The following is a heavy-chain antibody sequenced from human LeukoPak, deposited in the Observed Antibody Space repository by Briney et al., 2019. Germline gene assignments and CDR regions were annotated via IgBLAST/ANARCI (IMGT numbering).Heavy chain of an antibody. CDR1: GFTFSNFW. Sequence: GGSLRLSCAVSGFTFSNFWMSWVRQAPGRGLEWVANIHPEGNERYHVESVKGRFTISRDNAKNSLFLQMNGLRVEDTAVYYCARGDAFSGDHWGQGTLVTVSS. V-gene: IGHV3-7*04. CDR2: IHPEGNER. J-gene: IGHJ4*02. CDR3: ARGDAFSGDH.